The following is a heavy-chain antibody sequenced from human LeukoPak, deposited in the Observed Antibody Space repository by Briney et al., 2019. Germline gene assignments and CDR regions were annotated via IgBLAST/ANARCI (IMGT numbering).Heavy chain of an antibody. J-gene: IGHJ6*03. Sequence: SETLSLTCTVSGGSISSYYWSWIRQPPGKGLEWIGYIYYSGSTNYNPSLRSRVTISVDTSKNQFSLKLSSVTAADTAVYYCARTTEAHSWRTRYYDYYMDVWGKGTTVTVSS. CDR1: GGSISSYY. CDR2: IYYSGST. CDR3: ARTTEAHSWRTRYYDYYMDV. V-gene: IGHV4-59*01. D-gene: IGHD6-13*01.